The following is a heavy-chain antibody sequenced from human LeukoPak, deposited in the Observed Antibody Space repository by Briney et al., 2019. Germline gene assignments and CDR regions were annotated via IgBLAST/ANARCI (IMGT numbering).Heavy chain of an antibody. V-gene: IGHV3-30*03. D-gene: IGHD3-16*02. J-gene: IGHJ4*02. Sequence: KPGGSLRLSCAASGFTFSSYGMHWVRQAPGKGLEWVAVISYDGSNKYYADSVKGRFTISRDNSKNTLYLQMNSLRAEDTAVYYCARGGYYDYVWGSYRSNYFDYWGQGTLVTVSS. CDR2: ISYDGSNK. CDR1: GFTFSSYG. CDR3: ARGGYYDYVWGSYRSNYFDY.